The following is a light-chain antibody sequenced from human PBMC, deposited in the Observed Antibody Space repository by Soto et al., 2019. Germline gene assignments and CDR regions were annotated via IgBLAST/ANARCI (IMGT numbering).Light chain of an antibody. CDR2: GAS. J-gene: IGKJ1*01. CDR3: QQYGSSSWT. V-gene: IGKV3-20*01. CDR1: QSASSIY. Sequence: EIVLTQSPGTLSLSPGERVTLSCRASQSASSIYLAWYQQKPGQAPRLLIYGASSRATGIPDRFSGSGSGTDFTLTISRLEPEDFAVYYCQQYGSSSWTFGQGIKVEIK.